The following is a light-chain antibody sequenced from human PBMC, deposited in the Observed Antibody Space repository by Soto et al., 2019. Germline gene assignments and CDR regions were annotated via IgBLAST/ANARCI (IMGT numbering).Light chain of an antibody. Sequence: EIVLTQSPATLSLSPGDRATLSCRASQSVSIYLAWYQQKPGQAPRLLIYDASNRATGIPARFSGSGSGTDFTLTTSSLGPEDFAVYYCQQRSDWPRTFGKGTKVDIK. J-gene: IGKJ1*01. CDR3: QQRSDWPRT. CDR2: DAS. V-gene: IGKV3-11*01. CDR1: QSVSIY.